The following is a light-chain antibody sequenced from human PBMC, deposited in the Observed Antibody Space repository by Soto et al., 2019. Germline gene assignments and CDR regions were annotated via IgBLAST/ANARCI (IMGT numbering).Light chain of an antibody. J-gene: IGLJ2*01. CDR3: SSYTSSSTHVV. CDR1: SSDVGGYNY. Sequence: QSALTQPASVSGSPGQSITISCTGTSSDVGGYNYVSWYQQHTGKAPKLIIYYVSNRPSGVSNRFSGSKSGNTASLTISGRQAEDEADYSCSSYTSSSTHVVFGGGPQLTVL. CDR2: YVS. V-gene: IGLV2-14*01.